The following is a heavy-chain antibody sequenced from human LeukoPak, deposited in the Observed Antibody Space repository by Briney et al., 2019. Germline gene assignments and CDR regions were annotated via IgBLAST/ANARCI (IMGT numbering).Heavy chain of an antibody. Sequence: SETLSLTCTVSGGSISSGDYYWSWIRQPPGKGLEWTGYIYYSGSTYYNPSLKSRLTISVDTSKNQFSLKLSSVTAADTAVYYCARDDSSGGFDLWGRGTLVTVSS. CDR2: IYYSGST. CDR1: GGSISSGDYY. CDR3: ARDDSSGGFDL. J-gene: IGHJ2*01. D-gene: IGHD3-22*01. V-gene: IGHV4-30-4*01.